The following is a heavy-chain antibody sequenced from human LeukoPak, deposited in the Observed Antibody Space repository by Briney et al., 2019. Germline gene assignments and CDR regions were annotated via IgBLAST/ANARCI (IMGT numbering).Heavy chain of an antibody. D-gene: IGHD2-2*01. CDR1: GYNFPAYF. Sequence: ASVKVSCKAGGYNFPAYFVHWVRQAPGQGLEWMGRINTNGGDTNYAQKFQGRVTMASDTSISTAYMELSSLISDDTAVYYCARVGFTTSWSNFDYWGQGTLVTVSS. V-gene: IGHV1-2*06. CDR3: ARVGFTTSWSNFDY. CDR2: INTNGGDT. J-gene: IGHJ4*02.